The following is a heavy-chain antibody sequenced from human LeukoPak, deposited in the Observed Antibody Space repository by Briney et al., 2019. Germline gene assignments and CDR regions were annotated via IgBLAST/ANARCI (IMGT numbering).Heavy chain of an antibody. J-gene: IGHJ3*02. CDR1: GFTFSSYG. V-gene: IGHV3-30*18. CDR3: AKDFSRWLRLDDAFDI. D-gene: IGHD5-12*01. CDR2: ISYDTSNK. Sequence: GGSLRLSCAASGFTFSSYGMHWVRQAPGKGLEWVAVISYDTSNKYYADSVKGRFTISRDNSKNALYLEMNSLRAEDTAVYSCAKDFSRWLRLDDAFDIWGQGTMVTVSS.